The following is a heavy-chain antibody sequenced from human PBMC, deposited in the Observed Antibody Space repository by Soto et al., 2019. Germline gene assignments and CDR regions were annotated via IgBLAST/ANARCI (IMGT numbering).Heavy chain of an antibody. Sequence: GXSVKVSCKASGGSFISYAVIWVRQAPGQGLEWMGGIIPIFGTANYAQKFQGRVTITADKSTSTAYMELSSLRSEDTAVYYCARVRSGSYSTYYYYYGMDVWGQGTTVTVYS. J-gene: IGHJ6*01. CDR1: GGSFISYA. CDR2: IIPIFGTA. D-gene: IGHD3-10*01. V-gene: IGHV1-69*06. CDR3: ARVRSGSYSTYYYYYGMDV.